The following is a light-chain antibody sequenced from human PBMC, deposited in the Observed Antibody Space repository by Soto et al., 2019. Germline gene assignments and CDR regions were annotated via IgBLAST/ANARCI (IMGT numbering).Light chain of an antibody. J-gene: IGKJ4*01. Sequence: DIQMPKSASSLSASLGDRVTITCRSSQDIGDSLDWYQHKPDRAPSLLIYRASSLEAGVPSRFSASRSGTEFTVTISSLQPDDFATYYCQQFANFPPTFGGGTKVDI. CDR3: QQFANFPPT. V-gene: IGKV1-33*01. CDR1: QDIGDS. CDR2: RAS.